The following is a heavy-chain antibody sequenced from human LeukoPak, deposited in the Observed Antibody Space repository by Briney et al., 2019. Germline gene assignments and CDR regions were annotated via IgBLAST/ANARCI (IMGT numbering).Heavy chain of an antibody. V-gene: IGHV5-51*01. Sequence: GESLKISCKGSGYSFTSYWIGWVRQMPGKGLEWMGIIYPGDSDTRYSPSFQGQVTISADKSISTAYLQWSSLKASDTAMYYCARQAIVVVAASRSCNWFDPWGQGTLVTVSS. CDR1: GYSFTSYW. D-gene: IGHD2-15*01. J-gene: IGHJ5*02. CDR2: IYPGDSDT. CDR3: ARQAIVVVAASRSCNWFDP.